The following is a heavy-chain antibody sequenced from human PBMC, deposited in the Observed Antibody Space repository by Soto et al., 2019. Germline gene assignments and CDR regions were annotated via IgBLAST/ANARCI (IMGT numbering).Heavy chain of an antibody. D-gene: IGHD2-2*01. CDR1: GGTFSSYA. CDR2: IIPIFGTA. V-gene: IGHV1-69*13. J-gene: IGHJ4*02. Sequence: ASVKVSCKASGGTFSSYAISWVRQAPGQGLEWMGGIIPIFGTANYAQKFQGRVTITADESTSTAYMELSSLRSEDTAVYYCARETRYCSSTSCYGPDYWGQGTLVTVS. CDR3: ARETRYCSSTSCYGPDY.